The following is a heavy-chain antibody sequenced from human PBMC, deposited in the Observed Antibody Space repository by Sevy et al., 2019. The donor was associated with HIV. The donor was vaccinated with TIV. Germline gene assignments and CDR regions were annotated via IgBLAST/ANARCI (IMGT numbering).Heavy chain of an antibody. D-gene: IGHD7-27*01. CDR3: ANSWGRFVGSTRLYHDFAMDV. V-gene: IGHV3-30*18. J-gene: IGHJ6*02. CDR2: VSEDGSDK. Sequence: GGSLRLSCAASGFRFSRSGMHWVRQAAGKGLEWVAVVSEDGSDKDYGDSVKGRFTISRDNSKDTLYLEMNSLRPEDTAMYYCANSWGRFVGSTRLYHDFAMDVWGQGTTVTVSS. CDR1: GFRFSRSG.